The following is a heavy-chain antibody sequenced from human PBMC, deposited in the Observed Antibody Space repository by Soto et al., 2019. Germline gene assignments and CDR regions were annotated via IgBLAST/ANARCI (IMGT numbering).Heavy chain of an antibody. CDR3: ARFSGSYLDDAFDI. CDR1: GGSISSYY. J-gene: IGHJ3*02. D-gene: IGHD1-26*01. Sequence: SETRSLTCTVSGGSISSYYWSWIRQPPGKGLEWIGYIYYSGSTNYNPSLKSRVTISVDTSKNQFSLKLSSVTAADTAVYYCARFSGSYLDDAFDIWGQGTMVTVSS. V-gene: IGHV4-59*01. CDR2: IYYSGST.